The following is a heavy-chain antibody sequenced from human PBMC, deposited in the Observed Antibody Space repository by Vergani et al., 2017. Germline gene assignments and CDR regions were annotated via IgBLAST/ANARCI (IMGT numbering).Heavy chain of an antibody. CDR1: GFTLSNYD. Sequence: QVQLVASGGGVVQRGGSLRLSCATSGFTLSNYDMQWIRQGPGKGLEFVAFIQFDGSNQYYADSVKGRFTLSRDFSKNTLYLQMNRLRTDDTATYYCAKHFRGWGIDYWGQGTQVIVSS. J-gene: IGHJ4*02. V-gene: IGHV3-30*02. CDR3: AKHFRGWGIDY. D-gene: IGHD3-16*01. CDR2: IQFDGSNQ.